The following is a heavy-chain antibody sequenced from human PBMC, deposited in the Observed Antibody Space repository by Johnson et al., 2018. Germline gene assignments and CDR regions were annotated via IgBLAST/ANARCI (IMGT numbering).Heavy chain of an antibody. V-gene: IGHV3-49*05. CDR2: IRSKTYGGAT. CDR3: GRGRGAIGY. D-gene: IGHD2-2*02. Sequence: VQLVQSGGGLVKPGRSLRLSCTVSGFTFGVYPMSWFRQAPGKGLEWVSFIRSKTYGGATEYAASVKGRFTISRDDSKNTVYLQMDNLQSEDTAMYYCGRGRGAIGYWGQGTLVTVSS. CDR1: GFTFGVYP. J-gene: IGHJ4*02.